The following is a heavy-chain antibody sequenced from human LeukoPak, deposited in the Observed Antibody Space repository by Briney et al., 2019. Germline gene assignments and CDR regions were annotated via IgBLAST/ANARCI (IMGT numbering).Heavy chain of an antibody. CDR3: ARDRRLQGGSSWANDY. V-gene: IGHV3-48*01. CDR2: ISSSSSTI. D-gene: IGHD6-13*01. J-gene: IGHJ4*02. Sequence: GGSLRLSCAASGFTFSSYSMNWVRRAPGKGLEGVSYISSSSSTIYYADSVKGRFTISRDNAKNSLYLQMNSLRAEDTAVYYCARDRRLQGGSSWANDYWGQGTLVTVSS. CDR1: GFTFSSYS.